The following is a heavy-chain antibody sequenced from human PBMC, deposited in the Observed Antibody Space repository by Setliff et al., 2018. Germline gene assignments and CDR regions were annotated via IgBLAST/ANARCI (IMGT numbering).Heavy chain of an antibody. CDR1: GGSISSYY. D-gene: IGHD3-22*01. Sequence: SETLSLTCTVSGGSISSYYWSWIRQPAGKGLEWIGHIYTTGSTNYNPSPKSRVTLSVDTSKNQFSLKLTSVTAADTAIYYCARTPYYYDIAGYDFWGQGTLVTVSS. J-gene: IGHJ4*02. V-gene: IGHV4-4*07. CDR3: ARTPYYYDIAGYDF. CDR2: IYTTGST.